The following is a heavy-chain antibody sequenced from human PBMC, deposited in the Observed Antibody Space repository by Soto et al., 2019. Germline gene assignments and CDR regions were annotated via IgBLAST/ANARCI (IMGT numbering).Heavy chain of an antibody. CDR2: ISYDGSNK. V-gene: IGHV3-30-3*01. CDR1: GFTFRGYA. D-gene: IGHD3-22*01. J-gene: IGHJ3*02. CDR3: ARDLYYHDSCGYYQIDI. Sequence: QVQLVESGGGVVQPGRSLRLSCAASGFTFRGYAMHWVRQAPGKGLEWVAVISYDGSNKYYADSVKGRITISRDNSKNTVYLLMNSLRTEDTAVYYCARDLYYHDSCGYYQIDIWGQGTMVTVSS.